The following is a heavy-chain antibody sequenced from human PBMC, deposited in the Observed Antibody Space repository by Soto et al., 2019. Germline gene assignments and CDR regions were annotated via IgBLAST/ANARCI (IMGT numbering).Heavy chain of an antibody. V-gene: IGHV1-69*18. CDR1: GGTFSSYV. D-gene: IGHD3-22*01. CDR3: ARGALGYYDSRHIDY. CDR2: LVPLFGTT. Sequence: QVQLVQSGAEVKKPGSSVKVSCKASGGTFSSYVINWVRQAPGQGLEWMGRLVPLFGTTKYAQHFQGRATIAADESATTAYMELSSLRSEDTAVYYCARGALGYYDSRHIDYWGQGTLVTVSS. J-gene: IGHJ4*02.